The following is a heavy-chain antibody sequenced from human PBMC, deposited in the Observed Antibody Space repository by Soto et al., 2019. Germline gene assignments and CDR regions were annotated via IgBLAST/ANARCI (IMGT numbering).Heavy chain of an antibody. CDR2: ISAFNGET. CDR3: ARDRKLGDRKN. Sequence: ASVKVSCKTSGFAFTGYGFSWVRQAPGQGLEWMGWISAFNGETIYAQNFQGRLTMATDTSTKTAYMELRTLRSDDTAVYYCARDRKLGDRKNWGQGTLVTVSS. J-gene: IGHJ4*02. D-gene: IGHD3-16*01. V-gene: IGHV1-18*01. CDR1: GFAFTGYG.